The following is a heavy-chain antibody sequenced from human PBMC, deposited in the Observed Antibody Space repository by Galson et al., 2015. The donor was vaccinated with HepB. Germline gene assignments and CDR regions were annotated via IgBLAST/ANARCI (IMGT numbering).Heavy chain of an antibody. V-gene: IGHV3-64D*06. CDR2: ISSNGGST. Sequence: SLRLSCAASGFTFSSYAMHWVRQAPGKGLEYVSAISSNGGSTYYADSVKGRFTISRDNSKNTLCLQMSSLRAEDTAVYYCVTRRGYCSGGSCYSWFDPWGQGTLVTVSS. D-gene: IGHD2-15*01. CDR1: GFTFSSYA. CDR3: VTRRGYCSGGSCYSWFDP. J-gene: IGHJ5*02.